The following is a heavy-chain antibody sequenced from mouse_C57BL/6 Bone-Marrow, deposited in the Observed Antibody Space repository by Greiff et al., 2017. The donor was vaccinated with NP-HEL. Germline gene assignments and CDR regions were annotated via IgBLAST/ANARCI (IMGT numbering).Heavy chain of an antibody. CDR3: AKHSYYDYDGSYWYFDV. J-gene: IGHJ1*03. V-gene: IGHV2-9*01. D-gene: IGHD2-4*01. CDR2: IWGGGST. CDR1: GFSLTSYG. Sequence: VQVVESGPGLVAPSQSLSITCTVSGFSLTSYGVDWVRQPPGKGLEWLGVIWGGGSTNYNSALMSRLSISKDNSKSQVFLKMNSLQTDDTAMYYCAKHSYYDYDGSYWYFDVWGTGTTVTVSS.